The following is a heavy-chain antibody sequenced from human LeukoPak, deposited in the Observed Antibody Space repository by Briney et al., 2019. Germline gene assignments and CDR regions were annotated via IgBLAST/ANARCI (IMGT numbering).Heavy chain of an antibody. V-gene: IGHV3-7*01. CDR2: IDRDESER. D-gene: IGHD1-26*01. Sequence: PGGSLRLSCATSGLRSSSWMSWVRQAPGKGLEWVANIDRDESERNYVDSAKGRFTISRDGAKNSVYLQMNSLKDEDTAVYYCAIAVGWELGYWGQGTLVTVSS. CDR1: GLRSSSW. J-gene: IGHJ4*02. CDR3: AIAVGWELGY.